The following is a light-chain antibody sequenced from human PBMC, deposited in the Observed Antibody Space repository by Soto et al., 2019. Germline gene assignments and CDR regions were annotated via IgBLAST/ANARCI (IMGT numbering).Light chain of an antibody. CDR3: QQADSFPLT. Sequence: DIQMTQSPSSVSASVGDKVMITCRASQNINTWLARYQQKPGEAPKLLIFAASRLEKAVPSRFSGSGSGTDFTLTISDLQTEDFATYYCQQADSFPLTFGGGTKVEIK. CDR2: AAS. J-gene: IGKJ4*01. V-gene: IGKV1D-12*01. CDR1: QNINTW.